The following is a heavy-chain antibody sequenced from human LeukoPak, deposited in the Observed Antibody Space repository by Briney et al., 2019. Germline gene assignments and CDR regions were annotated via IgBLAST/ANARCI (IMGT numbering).Heavy chain of an antibody. Sequence: PGGSLRLSCAASGFTFSNHWMSWVRQAPGKGLEWVANIKQDGSEAYDGDSVRGRFTISRDNAKNFVYLQMDSLRSEDTALYHCAKDFIAFPRAMSRAFDLWGQGTTVTVSS. CDR1: GFTFSNHW. CDR3: AKDFIAFPRAMSRAFDL. V-gene: IGHV3-7*03. J-gene: IGHJ3*01. CDR2: IKQDGSEA. D-gene: IGHD2-2*01.